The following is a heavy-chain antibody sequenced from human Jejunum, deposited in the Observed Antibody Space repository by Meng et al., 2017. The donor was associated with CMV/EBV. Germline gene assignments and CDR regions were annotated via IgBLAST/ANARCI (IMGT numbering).Heavy chain of an antibody. D-gene: IGHD3-22*01. CDR1: TLSSYA. Sequence: TLSSYAMSWGRQAPGKGLGWVSAISGSGGSTYYADSVKGRFTISRDNSKNTLYLQMNSLRAEDTAVYYCAKVLYSYYYDSSGYSDYWGQGTLVTVSS. CDR2: ISGSGGST. V-gene: IGHV3-23*01. J-gene: IGHJ4*02. CDR3: AKVLYSYYYDSSGYSDY.